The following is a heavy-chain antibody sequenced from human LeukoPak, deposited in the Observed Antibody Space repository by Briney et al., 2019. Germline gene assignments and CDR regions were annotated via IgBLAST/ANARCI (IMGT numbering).Heavy chain of an antibody. CDR1: GFIFSNYA. D-gene: IGHD3-10*01. V-gene: IGHV3-23*01. J-gene: IGHJ4*02. Sequence: GGCLRLSCAASGFIFSNYAITWVRQAPGKGLEWVSSISDRGTGTYYADSVKGRFSISRDNSKNTVYLQMNSLRAEDTAVYYCARGMTIPDSWGQGTVLTVSS. CDR2: ISDRGTGT. CDR3: ARGMTIPDS.